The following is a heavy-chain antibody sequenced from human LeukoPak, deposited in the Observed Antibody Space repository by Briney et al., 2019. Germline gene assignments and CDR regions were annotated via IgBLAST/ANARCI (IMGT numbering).Heavy chain of an antibody. V-gene: IGHV3-74*01. CDR2: INSDGSST. J-gene: IGHJ5*02. D-gene: IGHD3-22*01. Sequence: PGGSLRLSCAASGFTFSSYWMHWVRQAPGKGLVWVSRINSDGSSTSYADSVKGRFTISRDNAKNTLYLQMNSLRAEDTAVYYCTRITYYYDSGGYYHPSWGQGTLVTVSS. CDR1: GFTFSSYW. CDR3: TRITYYYDSGGYYHPS.